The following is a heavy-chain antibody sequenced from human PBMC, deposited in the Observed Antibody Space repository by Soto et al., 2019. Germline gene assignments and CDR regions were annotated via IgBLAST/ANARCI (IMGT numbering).Heavy chain of an antibody. V-gene: IGHV3-23*01. J-gene: IGHJ6*03. CDR3: AGRYCTNGVCYTNYYYYIDV. D-gene: IGHD2-8*01. Sequence: GGSLRLSCAASGFTFSTYAMSWVRQAPGKGLEYVSTITTSGGNTYYADSVQGRFTISRDNSKNTLYLQMNSLRAEDTAVYYCAGRYCTNGVCYTNYYYYIDVWGKGTTVTVSS. CDR1: GFTFSTYA. CDR2: ITTSGGNT.